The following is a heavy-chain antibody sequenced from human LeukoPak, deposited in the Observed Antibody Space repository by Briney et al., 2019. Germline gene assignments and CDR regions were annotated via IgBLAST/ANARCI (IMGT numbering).Heavy chain of an antibody. CDR3: ATDPKASFDY. V-gene: IGHV4-4*07. CDR2: IYTGGST. CDR1: GGSISSYY. J-gene: IGHJ4*02. Sequence: SETLSLTCTVSGGSISSYYWSWIRQPAGKGLEWIGRIYTGGSTNYNPSLKSRVTMSVDTSKNQFSLKLSSVTAADTAVYHCATDPKASFDYWGQGTLVTVSS.